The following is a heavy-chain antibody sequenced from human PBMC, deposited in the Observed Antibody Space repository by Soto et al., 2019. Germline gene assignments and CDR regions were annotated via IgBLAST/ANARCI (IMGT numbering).Heavy chain of an antibody. V-gene: IGHV1-69*01. J-gene: IGHJ5*02. CDR3: ARDLGIAARPSTGWFDP. CDR2: IIPIFGTA. D-gene: IGHD6-6*01. Sequence: QVQLVQSGAEVKKPGSSVKVSCKASGGTFSSYAISWVRQAPGQGLEWMGGIIPIFGTANYAQKFQGRVTITADESTSTAYMELSSLRSEDTAVYYCARDLGIAARPSTGWFDPWGQGTLVTVSS. CDR1: GGTFSSYA.